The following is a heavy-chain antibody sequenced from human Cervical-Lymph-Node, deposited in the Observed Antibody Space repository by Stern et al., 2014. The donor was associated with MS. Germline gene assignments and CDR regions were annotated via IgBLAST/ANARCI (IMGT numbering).Heavy chain of an antibody. CDR1: DEPFSGYY. Sequence: QVQLQQWGAGLLKPSETLSLTCTVSDEPFSGYYWSWIRQSPGKGLEWIGQVYPTGVTNYNPSLGSRVPISVDTSKNQFSLTLRSVTAADTAVYFCAGRADFLGHWGQGTLVTVST. D-gene: IGHD3-3*01. J-gene: IGHJ5*02. V-gene: IGHV4-34*01. CDR3: AGRADFLGH. CDR2: VYPTGVT.